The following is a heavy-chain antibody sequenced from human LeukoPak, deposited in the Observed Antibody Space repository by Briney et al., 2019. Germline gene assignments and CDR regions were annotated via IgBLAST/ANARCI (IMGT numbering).Heavy chain of an antibody. D-gene: IGHD6-6*01. V-gene: IGHV4-39*01. CDR1: GGSLSGFY. Sequence: PSETLSLTCAVYGGSLSGFYWNWIRQPPGKGLEWIGSIYYSGSTYYNPSLKSRVTISVDTSKNQFSLKLSSVTAADTAVYYCARLTHSSSSPPYYFDFWGQGTLVTVSS. J-gene: IGHJ4*02. CDR2: IYYSGST. CDR3: ARLTHSSSSPPYYFDF.